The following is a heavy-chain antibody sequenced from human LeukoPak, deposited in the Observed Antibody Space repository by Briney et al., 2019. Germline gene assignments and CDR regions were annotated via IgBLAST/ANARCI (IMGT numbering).Heavy chain of an antibody. D-gene: IGHD3-10*01. Sequence: GGALRLSCKASGFSFNTYSMNWGRHPPGKELVWCSGITATSNYMCYADSAKGRFTISRDNAQNTLYLQMDSLRGEDTAVYYCARSFTALRGGLWGQGTIVAVSS. CDR3: ARSFTALRGGL. V-gene: IGHV3-21*01. CDR2: ITATSNYM. CDR1: GFSFNTYS. J-gene: IGHJ4*02.